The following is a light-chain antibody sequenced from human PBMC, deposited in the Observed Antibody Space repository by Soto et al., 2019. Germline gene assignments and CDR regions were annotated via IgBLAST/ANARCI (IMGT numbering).Light chain of an antibody. Sequence: QAVVTQETSFSVSPGGTVTLTCGLSSGSVSTSYYPSWYQQTPGQAPRTLIYNTNTRSSGVPDRFSGSILGNKAALTITGAQADDESDYYCVLYMGRGIVVFGGGTKLTVL. CDR3: VLYMGRGIVV. J-gene: IGLJ2*01. CDR2: NTN. CDR1: SGSVSTSYY. V-gene: IGLV8-61*01.